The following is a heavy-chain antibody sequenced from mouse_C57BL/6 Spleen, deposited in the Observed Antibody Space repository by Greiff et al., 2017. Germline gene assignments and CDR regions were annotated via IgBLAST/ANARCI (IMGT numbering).Heavy chain of an antibody. J-gene: IGHJ2*01. D-gene: IGHD4-1*01. CDR1: GYTFTSYG. CDR3: ARSGTSFDD. V-gene: IGHV1-81*01. Sequence: QVHVKQSGAELARPGASVKLSCKASGYTFTSYGISWVKQRTGQGLEWIGEIYPRSGNTYYNEKFKGKATLAADKSSSTAYMELRSLTSEDSAVYFCARSGTSFDDWGQGTTLTVSA. CDR2: IYPRSGNT.